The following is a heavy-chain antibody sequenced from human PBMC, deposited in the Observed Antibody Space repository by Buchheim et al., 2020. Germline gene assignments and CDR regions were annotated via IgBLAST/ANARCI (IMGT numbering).Heavy chain of an antibody. J-gene: IGHJ5*02. D-gene: IGHD3-10*01. V-gene: IGHV3-33*01. CDR3: ARDAERVRGVKGWFDP. Sequence: QVQLVESGGGVVQPGRSLRLSCAASGFSFSSYAMHWVRQAPGKGLVWVAVIWYDGSNKYYGDSVKGRFTISRHNSKNTLYLQMNSLGAEDTAVYYCARDAERVRGVKGWFDPWGQGAL. CDR1: GFSFSSYA. CDR2: IWYDGSNK.